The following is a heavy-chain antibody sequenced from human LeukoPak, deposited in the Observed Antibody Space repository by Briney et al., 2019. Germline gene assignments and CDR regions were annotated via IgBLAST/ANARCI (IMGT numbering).Heavy chain of an antibody. CDR2: MYAGGTT. Sequence: GGSLRLSCAASGVIVSRNFMSWVRQAPGKGLQWVAIMYAGGTTDYSDSVRGRFHISRDSSNNTLSLQINSLRAEDTAVYYCSRGSGSGWPLDRWGQGALVTVSS. J-gene: IGHJ5*02. CDR3: SRGSGSGWPLDR. D-gene: IGHD6-19*01. V-gene: IGHV3-53*01. CDR1: GVIVSRNF.